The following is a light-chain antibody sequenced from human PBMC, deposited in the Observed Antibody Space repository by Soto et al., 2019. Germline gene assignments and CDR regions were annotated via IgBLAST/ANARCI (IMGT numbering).Light chain of an antibody. V-gene: IGKV1-5*03. J-gene: IGKJ1*01. CDR1: QTISSW. CDR3: QHYSGDRAT. Sequence: TLAESVVIRVAIHCWASQTISSWLAWYQQKPGKAPQVLISMASTLESGVPSRFSGSGSGTEFTLTINSLRPDDFATYYCQHYSGDRATFGQGTKVDIK. CDR2: MAS.